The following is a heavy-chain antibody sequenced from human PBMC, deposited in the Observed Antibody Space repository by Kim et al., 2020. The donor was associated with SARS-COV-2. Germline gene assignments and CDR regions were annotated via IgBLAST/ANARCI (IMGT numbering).Heavy chain of an antibody. CDR2: IYYSGST. D-gene: IGHD2-15*01. CDR1: GGSISSYY. J-gene: IGHJ5*02. CDR3: ARSLYGGNDNWFDP. V-gene: IGHV4-59*01. Sequence: SETLSLTCTVSGGSISSYYWSWIRQPPGKGLEWIGYIYYSGSTNYNPSLKSRVTISVDTSKNQFSLKLSSVTAADTAVYYCARSLYGGNDNWFDPWGQGTLVTVSS.